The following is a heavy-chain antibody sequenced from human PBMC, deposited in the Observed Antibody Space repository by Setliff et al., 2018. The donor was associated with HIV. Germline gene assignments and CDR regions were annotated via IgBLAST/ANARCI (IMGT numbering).Heavy chain of an antibody. CDR3: ARVGANANFDY. CDR1: GGSISSYY. D-gene: IGHD1-26*01. Sequence: SETLSLTCSVSGGSISSYYWGWIRQPAGKGLEWIGRLHRSGNTINNPSLNSRVTMSVDTSKNHFSLNLHSATAADTAVYYCARVGANANFDYWGQGTQVTVSS. V-gene: IGHV4-4*07. CDR2: LHRSGNT. J-gene: IGHJ4*02.